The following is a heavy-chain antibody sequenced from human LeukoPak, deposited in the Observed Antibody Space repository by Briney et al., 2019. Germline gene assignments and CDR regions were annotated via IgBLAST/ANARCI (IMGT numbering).Heavy chain of an antibody. D-gene: IGHD4-11*01. V-gene: IGHV3-7*01. J-gene: IGHJ3*02. CDR1: GFTFSSYW. Sequence: GGSLRLSCAASGFTFSSYWMSWVRQAPGKGLEWVANIKQDGSEKYYVDSVKGRFTISRDNAKNSLYLQMNSLRAEDTAVYYCARGYSNYGYVFDMWGQGTMVTVSS. CDR3: ARGYSNYGYVFDM. CDR2: IKQDGSEK.